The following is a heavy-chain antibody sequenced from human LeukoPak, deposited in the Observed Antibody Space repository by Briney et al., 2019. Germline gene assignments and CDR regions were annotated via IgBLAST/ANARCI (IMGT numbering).Heavy chain of an antibody. Sequence: SETLSLTCTVSGGSISSGGYYWSWIRQHPGKGLGWIGYIYYSGSTYYNPSLKSRVTISVDTSKNQCSLKLSSVTAADTAVYYCAGLYSSGWYEEGHWFDPWGQGTLVTVSS. D-gene: IGHD6-19*01. V-gene: IGHV4-31*03. CDR1: GGSISSGGYY. CDR2: IYYSGST. J-gene: IGHJ5*02. CDR3: AGLYSSGWYEEGHWFDP.